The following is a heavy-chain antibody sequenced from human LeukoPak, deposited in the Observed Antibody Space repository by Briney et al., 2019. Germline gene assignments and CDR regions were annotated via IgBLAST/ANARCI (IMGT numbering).Heavy chain of an antibody. CDR1: GFTFSSYA. D-gene: IGHD2-2*02. V-gene: IGHV3-23*01. Sequence: GGSLRLSCAASGFTFSSYAMSWVRQAPGKGLEWVSGITDSGFTTFYANSVKGRFTISRDNSMNTLYLQMNSLRAEDTAVYYCANAGFCSSTTCYNPFDHWGQGTLVTVSS. CDR2: ITDSGFTT. J-gene: IGHJ4*02. CDR3: ANAGFCSSTTCYNPFDH.